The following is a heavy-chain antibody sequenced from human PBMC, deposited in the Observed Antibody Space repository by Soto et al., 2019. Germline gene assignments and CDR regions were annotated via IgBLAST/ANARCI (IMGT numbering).Heavy chain of an antibody. CDR3: ASLYYDILTGPLGGYYYGMDV. V-gene: IGHV1-18*01. CDR1: GYTFTSYG. CDR2: ISAYNGNT. Sequence: ASVKVSCKASGYTFTSYGISWVRQAPGQGLEWMGWISAYNGNTNYAQKLQGRVTMTTDKSTSTAYMELSSLRSEDTAVYYCASLYYDILTGPLGGYYYGMDVWGQGTTVTVSS. J-gene: IGHJ6*02. D-gene: IGHD3-9*01.